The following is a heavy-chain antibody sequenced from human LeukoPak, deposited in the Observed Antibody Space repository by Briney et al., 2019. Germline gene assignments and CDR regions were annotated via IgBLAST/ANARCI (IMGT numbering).Heavy chain of an antibody. V-gene: IGHV4-39*07. CDR1: GGSISSSSYY. D-gene: IGHD3-22*01. CDR3: ARTYYYGSSGYWVPSFMNYFDY. Sequence: SETLSLTCTVSGGSISSSSYYWGWIRQPPGKGLEWIGSIYYSGSTYYNPSLKSRVTLSVDTSKNQFSLKLSSVNAAATGVYYCARTYYYGSSGYWVPSFMNYFDYWGQGTLVTVSS. CDR2: IYYSGST. J-gene: IGHJ4*02.